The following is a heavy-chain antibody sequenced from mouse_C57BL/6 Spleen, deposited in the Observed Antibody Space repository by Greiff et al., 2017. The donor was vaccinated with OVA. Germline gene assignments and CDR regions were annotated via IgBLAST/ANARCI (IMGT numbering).Heavy chain of an antibody. D-gene: IGHD1-1*01. Sequence: EVKLVESGGGLVKPGGSLKLSCAASGFTFSDYGMHWVRQAPEKGLEWVAYISSGSSTIYYADKVKGRFTISRDNAKNTLFLQMTSLRSEDTAMYYCARKITTVRYWYFDVWGTGTTVTVSS. J-gene: IGHJ1*03. V-gene: IGHV5-17*01. CDR3: ARKITTVRYWYFDV. CDR2: ISSGSSTI. CDR1: GFTFSDYG.